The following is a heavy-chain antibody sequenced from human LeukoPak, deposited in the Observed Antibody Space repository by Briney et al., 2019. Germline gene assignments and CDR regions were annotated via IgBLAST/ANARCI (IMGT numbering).Heavy chain of an antibody. CDR1: GFTFSSYW. Sequence: PGGSLRLSCAASGFTFSSYWMSWVRQAPGKGLEWVANIKKDGIKKYYVDSVKGRITISRDNARNSLYLQVNSLRAEDTAVYYCASQDSSGYYHYWGQGTLVTVSS. CDR3: ASQDSSGYYHY. V-gene: IGHV3-7*01. D-gene: IGHD3-22*01. J-gene: IGHJ4*02. CDR2: IKKDGIKK.